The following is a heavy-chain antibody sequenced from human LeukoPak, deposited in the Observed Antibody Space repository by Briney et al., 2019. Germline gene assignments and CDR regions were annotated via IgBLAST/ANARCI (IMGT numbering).Heavy chain of an antibody. CDR2: IRSSSET. Sequence: GGSLRLSCAASGFIFSQYSMNWVRQAPGKGLEWVSHIRSSSETFYADSVKGRFTISRDNAKNSLYLQMNSLRAEDTAVYYCANAYCGGDCYRDAFDIWGQGSMVTVSS. CDR3: ANAYCGGDCYRDAFDI. V-gene: IGHV3-48*01. D-gene: IGHD2-21*02. CDR1: GFIFSQYS. J-gene: IGHJ3*02.